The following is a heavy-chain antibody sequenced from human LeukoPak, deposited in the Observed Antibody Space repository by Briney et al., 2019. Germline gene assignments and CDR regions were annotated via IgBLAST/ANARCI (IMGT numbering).Heavy chain of an antibody. D-gene: IGHD3-10*01. CDR3: AKDRTLGGSGLEAFDV. V-gene: IGHV3-21*04. Sequence: GGSLRLSCAASGFTFSSYAMNWVRQAPGKGLEWVSSISSSSSYIYYADSVKGRFTISRDNAKNSLYLQMNSLRGEDTAVYFCAKDRTLGGSGLEAFDVWGQGTLVTVSS. CDR2: ISSSSSYI. CDR1: GFTFSSYA. J-gene: IGHJ3*01.